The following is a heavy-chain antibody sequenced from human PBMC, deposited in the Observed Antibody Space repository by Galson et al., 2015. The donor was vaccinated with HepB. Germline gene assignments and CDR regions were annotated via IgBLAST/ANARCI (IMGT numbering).Heavy chain of an antibody. J-gene: IGHJ5*02. V-gene: IGHV4-59*01. CDR2: IYYSGST. CDR3: AKDPSGSGNNWFDP. CDR1: GGSSSSYY. D-gene: IGHD1-26*01. Sequence: QVQLQESGPGLVKPSQTLSFTCTVPGGSSSSYYWSWNRQPPGKGLEWIGYIYYSGSTNYNPSLKSRVTISVDTSKNQFSLKLGSVTAADTAVYYCAKDPSGSGNNWFDPWGQGTLVTVSS.